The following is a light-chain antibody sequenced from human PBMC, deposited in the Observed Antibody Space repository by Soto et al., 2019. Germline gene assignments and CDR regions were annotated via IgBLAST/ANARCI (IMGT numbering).Light chain of an antibody. V-gene: IGKV1-17*01. CDR2: AAS. CDR1: QGIRND. Sequence: DIQMTQSPSSLSASVGDRFTITCRPSQGIRNDLVWYQQKPGKAPKRLIYAASSLQSGVPSRFSGSGSGTDFTLTISSLQPEDFATYYCQQANSFPPASITFGQGTRLEIK. J-gene: IGKJ5*01. CDR3: QQANSFPPASIT.